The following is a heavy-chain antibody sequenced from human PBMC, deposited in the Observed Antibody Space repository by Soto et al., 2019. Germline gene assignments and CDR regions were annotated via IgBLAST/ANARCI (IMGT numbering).Heavy chain of an antibody. CDR2: VYYSGDT. Sequence: TSETLSLTCAVYGGSFSDYYWSWIRQPPGKGLEWIGYVYYSGDTNYDPSLKSRVTISLDTSKNQLSLKLSSVTAADTDEYYCARSFFYYYDNNGSPWGFDYGGRGALVTVSS. CDR1: GGSFSDYY. V-gene: IGHV4-59*08. CDR3: ARSFFYYYDNNGSPWGFDY. J-gene: IGHJ4*02. D-gene: IGHD3-22*01.